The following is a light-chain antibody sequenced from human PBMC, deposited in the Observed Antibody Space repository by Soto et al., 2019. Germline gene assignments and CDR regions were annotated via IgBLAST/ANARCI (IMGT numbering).Light chain of an antibody. J-gene: IGLJ2*01. CDR1: SSDVGGYNY. Sequence: QSALTQPPSASGSPGQSVTISCTGTSSDVGGYNYVSWYQQHPGKAPKLMISEVSKRPSGVPDRFSGSKSGNTASLTVSGLQAEDEADYYCSSFAGNNNVVFVGGTKLTVL. CDR2: EVS. V-gene: IGLV2-8*01. CDR3: SSFAGNNNVV.